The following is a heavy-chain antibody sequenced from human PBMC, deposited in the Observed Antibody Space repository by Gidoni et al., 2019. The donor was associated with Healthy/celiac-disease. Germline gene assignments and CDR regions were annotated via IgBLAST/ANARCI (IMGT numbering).Heavy chain of an antibody. Sequence: QVQLQESGPGLVQPSETLSLTCTVSGGAISSYYWSWIRQPPGKGLEWIGYIYYSGSTNYNPSLKSRVTISVDTSKNQFSLKLSSVTAADTAVYYCARGGYSSGWYDGMDVWGQGTTVTVSS. CDR1: GGAISSYY. CDR3: ARGGYSSGWYDGMDV. J-gene: IGHJ6*02. V-gene: IGHV4-59*01. D-gene: IGHD6-19*01. CDR2: IYYSGST.